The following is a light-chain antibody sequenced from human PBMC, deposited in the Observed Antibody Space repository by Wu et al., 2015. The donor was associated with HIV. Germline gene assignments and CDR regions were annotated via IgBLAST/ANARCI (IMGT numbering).Light chain of an antibody. CDR3: QQYGSSPYT. CDR2: DAS. J-gene: IGKJ2*01. V-gene: IGKV3-11*01. Sequence: EIVLTQSPATLSLSPGERATLSCRASQSIGSFLAWYQQRPGQAPRLLIYDASNRATGIPARFSGSGSFTDFTLTISRLEPEDFAVYYCQQYGSSPYTFGQGTKLEIK. CDR1: QSIGSF.